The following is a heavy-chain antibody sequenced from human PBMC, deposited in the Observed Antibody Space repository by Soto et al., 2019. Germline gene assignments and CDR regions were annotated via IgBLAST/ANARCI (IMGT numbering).Heavy chain of an antibody. Sequence: EVQLLESGGGLVQPGGSLRLSCAASGFTFSSYAMSWVRQAPGKGLEWVSTISGSGGNSYYADSVKGRFTISRDNSKNTLYLQMNSLRAEDTAVYYCTRRWVADYWGQGTLVTVSS. CDR1: GFTFSSYA. CDR2: ISGSGGNS. CDR3: TRRWVADY. J-gene: IGHJ4*02. V-gene: IGHV3-23*01. D-gene: IGHD4-17*01.